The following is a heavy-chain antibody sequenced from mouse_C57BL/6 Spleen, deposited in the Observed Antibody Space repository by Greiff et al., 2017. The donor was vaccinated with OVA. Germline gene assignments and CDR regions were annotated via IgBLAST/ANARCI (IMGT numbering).Heavy chain of an antibody. J-gene: IGHJ3*01. CDR2: INPGSGGT. V-gene: IGHV1-54*01. D-gene: IGHD3-2*02. CDR1: GYAFTNYL. CDR3: ARGGASSGYVGFAY. Sequence: QVQLQQSGAELVRPGTSVKVSCKASGYAFTNYLIEWVKQRPGQGLEWIGVINPGSGGTKYNEKFKGKATLTADKSSSTAYMQLSSLTSEDSAVYFCARGGASSGYVGFAYWGQGTLVTVSA.